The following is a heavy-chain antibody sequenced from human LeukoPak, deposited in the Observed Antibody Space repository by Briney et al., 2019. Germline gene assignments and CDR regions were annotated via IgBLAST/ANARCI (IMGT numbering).Heavy chain of an antibody. D-gene: IGHD3-22*01. J-gene: IGHJ4*02. CDR1: GGSISGYY. CDR2: LYYMRGA. CDR3: ARGRDSRGYQFMGFDS. Sequence: PSETLSLTCTVSGGSISGYYWSWSRQPPGKGVEWIGNLYYMRGAWYKSSLKSRVTTSVDTSRNEFSLRLSSVTAADTAVYYCARGRDSRGYQFMGFDSWGQGTLVTVSS. V-gene: IGHV4-59*08.